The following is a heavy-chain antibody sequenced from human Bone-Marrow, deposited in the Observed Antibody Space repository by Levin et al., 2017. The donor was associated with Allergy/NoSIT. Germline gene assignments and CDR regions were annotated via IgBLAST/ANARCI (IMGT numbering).Heavy chain of an antibody. D-gene: IGHD2-2*02. Sequence: PSETLSLTCTVSGGSMSDSLYYWGWIRQSPGRGLEWIGSIYYSGTTYYNPSLQSRISMSVDTSKNQFSLNLNSVTAADTAVYHCARQVRTSCCYTPSDEGFYYGMDVWGPGTTVTVS. J-gene: IGHJ6*02. CDR3: ARQVRTSCCYTPSDEGFYYGMDV. CDR2: IYYSGTT. CDR1: GGSMSDSLYY. V-gene: IGHV4-39*01.